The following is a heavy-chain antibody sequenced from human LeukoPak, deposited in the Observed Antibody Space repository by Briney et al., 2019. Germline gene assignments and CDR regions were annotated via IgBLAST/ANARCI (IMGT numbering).Heavy chain of an antibody. V-gene: IGHV3-23*01. D-gene: IGHD3-22*01. Sequence: GGSLRLSCAASGFTFSSFGMSWVRQAPGKGLEWVSGISGSGDSTYYADSVKGRFTISRDNSKNTLYLQMNSLRAEDTAVYYCARDPSLRYDSDWGQGTLVTVSS. CDR2: ISGSGDST. CDR3: ARDPSLRYDSD. J-gene: IGHJ4*02. CDR1: GFTFSSFG.